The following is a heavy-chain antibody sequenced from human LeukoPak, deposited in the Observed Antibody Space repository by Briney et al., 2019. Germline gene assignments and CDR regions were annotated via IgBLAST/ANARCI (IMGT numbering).Heavy chain of an antibody. CDR3: ARVIVGAAFDY. D-gene: IGHD1-26*01. CDR1: GFTFSSYA. Sequence: GGSLRLSCAASGFTFSSYAMTWVRQAPGKGLEWVSVISGSGTNTDYADSVKGRFTISRDNSKNTLYLQMNSLRAEDTAVYYCARVIVGAAFDYWGQGTLVTVSS. J-gene: IGHJ4*02. V-gene: IGHV3-23*01. CDR2: ISGSGTNT.